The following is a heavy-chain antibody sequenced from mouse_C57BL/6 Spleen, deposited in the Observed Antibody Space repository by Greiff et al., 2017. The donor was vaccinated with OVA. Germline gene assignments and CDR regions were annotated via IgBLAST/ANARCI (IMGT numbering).Heavy chain of an antibody. Sequence: QVQLQQSGPGLVAPSQSLSITCTVSGFSLTSYGVDWVRQSPGKGLEWLGVIWGVGSTNYNSALKSRLSISKDNSKSHVFLKMNSRQTDDTAMYYCATHYGSSYLADWGQGTLVTVSA. D-gene: IGHD1-1*01. J-gene: IGHJ3*01. V-gene: IGHV2-6*01. CDR1: GFSLTSYG. CDR3: ATHYGSSYLAD. CDR2: IWGVGST.